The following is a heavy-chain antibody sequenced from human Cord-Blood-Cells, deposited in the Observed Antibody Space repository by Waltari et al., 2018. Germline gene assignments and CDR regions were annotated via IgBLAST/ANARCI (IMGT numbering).Heavy chain of an antibody. Sequence: QVQLQQWGAGLLKPSETLSLTCAVYGGSFSGYYWSWIRQPPGKGLEWIWEINHSGSTTYNPALKSRVTISVDTSKNQFSLKLSSVTAADTAVYYCARVGKDGYNDYWGQGTLVTVSS. D-gene: IGHD5-12*01. J-gene: IGHJ4*02. CDR1: GGSFSGYY. CDR3: ARVGKDGYNDY. CDR2: INHSGST. V-gene: IGHV4-34*01.